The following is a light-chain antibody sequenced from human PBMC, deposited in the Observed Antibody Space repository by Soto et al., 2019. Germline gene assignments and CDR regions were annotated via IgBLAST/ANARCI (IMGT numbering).Light chain of an antibody. CDR3: QKYNTVPWT. CDR1: QGISNY. CDR2: AAS. J-gene: IGKJ1*01. V-gene: IGKV1-27*01. Sequence: DIQMTQSPFSLSASVGDRVAITCRASQGISNYLAWYQQKPGKVPKLLLYAASTLQPGVPSRFSGSGSGTDFTLTISGLQPEDVATYYCQKYNTVPWTFGQGNKVEIK.